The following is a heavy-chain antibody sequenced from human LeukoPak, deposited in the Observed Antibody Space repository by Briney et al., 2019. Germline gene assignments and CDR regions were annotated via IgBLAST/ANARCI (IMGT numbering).Heavy chain of an antibody. D-gene: IGHD3-3*01. CDR2: IIPIFGTA. V-gene: IGHV1-69*13. CDR3: ARNLGVLYYDFWSGYYDY. Sequence: ASVKVSCKASGYTFTGYYMHWVRQAPGQGLEWMGGIIPIFGTANYAQKFQGRVTITADESTSTAYMELSSLRSEDTAVYYCARNLGVLYYDFWSGYYDYWGQGTLVTVSS. CDR1: GYTFTGYY. J-gene: IGHJ4*02.